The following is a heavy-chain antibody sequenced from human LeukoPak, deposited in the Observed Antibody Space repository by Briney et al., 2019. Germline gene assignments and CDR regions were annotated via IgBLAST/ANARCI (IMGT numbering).Heavy chain of an antibody. Sequence: GGSLRLSCAASGFTFSTFTMHWVRQAPGKGLEWVAVLSFAGSTIYYADSVKGRFTISRDNSKNTLYLQMNSLRPEDTALYYCARGGSSTSYYYYGMDVWGQGTTVTVSS. V-gene: IGHV3-30-3*01. D-gene: IGHD2-2*01. CDR1: GFTFSTFT. CDR3: ARGGSSTSYYYYGMDV. J-gene: IGHJ6*02. CDR2: LSFAGSTI.